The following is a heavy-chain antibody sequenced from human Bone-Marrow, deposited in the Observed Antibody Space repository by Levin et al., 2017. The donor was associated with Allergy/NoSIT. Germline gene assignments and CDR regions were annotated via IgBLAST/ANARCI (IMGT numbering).Heavy chain of an antibody. V-gene: IGHV1-45*01. CDR1: GYTFTYRY. D-gene: IGHD3-3*01. CDR3: ARSPLSGDDEDPFEV. CDR2: ITPYNGNS. J-gene: IGHJ3*01. Sequence: AASVKVSCKASGYTFTYRYLHWVRQAPGQALEWMGWITPYNGNSDYPQKFRDRVTISRDTSLTVYMELTSLRSEDTAIYYCARSPLSGDDEDPFEVWGQGTMVTVSS.